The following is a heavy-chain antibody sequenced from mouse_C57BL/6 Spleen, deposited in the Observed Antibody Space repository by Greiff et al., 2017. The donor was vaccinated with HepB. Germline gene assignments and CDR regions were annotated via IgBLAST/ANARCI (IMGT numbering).Heavy chain of an antibody. V-gene: IGHV1-50*01. CDR1: GYTFTSYW. J-gene: IGHJ3*01. D-gene: IGHD1-1*01. CDR2: IDPSDSYT. CDR3: ARNLLLRSSSGGFAY. Sequence: VQLQQSGAELVKPGASVKLSCKASGYTFTSYWMQWVKQRPGQGLEWIGEIDPSDSYTNYNQKFKGKATLTVYTSSSTAYMQLSSLTSEDSAVYYCARNLLLRSSSGGFAYWGQGTLVTVSA.